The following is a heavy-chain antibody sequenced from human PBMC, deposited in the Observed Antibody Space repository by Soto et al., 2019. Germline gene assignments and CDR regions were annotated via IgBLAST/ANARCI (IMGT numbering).Heavy chain of an antibody. Sequence: EVQLVESGGGLVKPGGSLRLSCAASGFTFSSYSMNWVRQAPGKGLEWVSSISSSSSYIYYADSVKGRFTISRDNDKNSLYLQMNSLRAEDTAVYYCARGGVTTVVTDSGYWGQGTLVTVSS. J-gene: IGHJ4*02. CDR2: ISSSSSYI. CDR1: GFTFSSYS. CDR3: ARGGVTTVVTDSGY. V-gene: IGHV3-21*01. D-gene: IGHD4-17*01.